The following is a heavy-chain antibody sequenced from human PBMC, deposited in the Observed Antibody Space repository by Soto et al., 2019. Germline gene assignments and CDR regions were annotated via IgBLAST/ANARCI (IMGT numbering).Heavy chain of an antibody. CDR2: ISGSGGST. Sequence: GGSLRLSCAASGFTFSSYAMSWVRQAPGKGLEWVSAISGSGGSTYYADSVKGRFTISRDNSKSTLYLQMNSLRAEDTAVYYCAKDRLIRNIVATINDYWGQGTLVTVSS. V-gene: IGHV3-23*01. J-gene: IGHJ4*02. D-gene: IGHD5-12*01. CDR1: GFTFSSYA. CDR3: AKDRLIRNIVATINDY.